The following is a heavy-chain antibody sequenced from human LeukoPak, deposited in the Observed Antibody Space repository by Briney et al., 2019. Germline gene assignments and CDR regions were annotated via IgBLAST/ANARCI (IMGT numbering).Heavy chain of an antibody. J-gene: IGHJ6*02. CDR1: GFTFSGFW. V-gene: IGHV3-7*01. CDR3: ARDFTFLGMDV. D-gene: IGHD2/OR15-2a*01. CDR2: INEDGSEK. Sequence: QTGGSLRLSCAASGFTFSGFWMSWVRQAPGKGLEWVANINEDGSEKYYVDSVKGRFTISRDNAKNSLYLQMNSLRVEDTAVYYCARDFTFLGMDVWGQGTTVTVSS.